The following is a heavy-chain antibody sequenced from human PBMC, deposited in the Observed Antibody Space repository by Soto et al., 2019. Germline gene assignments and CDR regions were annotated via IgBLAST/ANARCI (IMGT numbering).Heavy chain of an antibody. D-gene: IGHD2-2*01. CDR1: GFTFSSSG. J-gene: IGHJ6*02. V-gene: IGHV3-30*18. CDR2: MSYDGSNK. CDR3: AKDLSNGSNEGDDYYYGMDV. Sequence: QVQLVESGGGVVQPGRSLRLSCAASGFTFSSSGMHWVRQAPGKGLEWVAVMSYDGSNKFYADSVKGRFTISRDNSKNTLYLQMNSLRAEETAVYCRAKDLSNGSNEGDDYYYGMDVWGQGTTVTVSS.